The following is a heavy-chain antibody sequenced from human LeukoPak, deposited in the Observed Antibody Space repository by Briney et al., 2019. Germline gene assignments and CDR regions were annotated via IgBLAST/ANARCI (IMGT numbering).Heavy chain of an antibody. CDR1: GFTFNSYA. J-gene: IGHJ4*02. CDR3: ARGRHYDSLTGYHRFDD. Sequence: GGSLRLSCAASGFTFNSYAMHWVRQAPGKGLEWVAVISYDGSNKYYADSVKGRFTISRDNSKNTLYLQMNSLRAEDTAVYYCARGRHYDSLTGYHRFDDCGQEALITVSS. V-gene: IGHV3-30*04. D-gene: IGHD3-9*01. CDR2: ISYDGSNK.